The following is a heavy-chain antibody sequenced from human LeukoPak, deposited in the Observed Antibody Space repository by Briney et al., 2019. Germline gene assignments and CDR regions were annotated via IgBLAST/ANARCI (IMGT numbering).Heavy chain of an antibody. Sequence: SETLSLTCTVSGGSISSYYWSWIRQPPGKRLEWIGYIYYSGSTNYNPSLKSRVTISVDTSKNQFSLKLSSVTAADTAVYYCARHNMATIKSPYYFDYWGQGTLITVSP. J-gene: IGHJ4*02. D-gene: IGHD5-24*01. CDR1: GGSISSYY. V-gene: IGHV4-59*08. CDR3: ARHNMATIKSPYYFDY. CDR2: IYYSGST.